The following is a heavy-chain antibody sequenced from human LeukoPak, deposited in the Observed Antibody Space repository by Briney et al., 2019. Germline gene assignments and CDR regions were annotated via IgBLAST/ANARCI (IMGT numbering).Heavy chain of an antibody. CDR3: ARENPSGTNWFDP. J-gene: IGHJ5*02. V-gene: IGHV4-38-2*02. Sequence: SSETLSLTCGVSDYSITSDNYWGWIRQPPGKGLEWIGSIYHSGSTYYNPSLKSRVTISVDTSKNHFSLKLTSVTAADTALYYCARENPSGTNWFDPWGQGTLVTVSS. D-gene: IGHD3-10*01. CDR2: IYHSGST. CDR1: DYSITSDNY.